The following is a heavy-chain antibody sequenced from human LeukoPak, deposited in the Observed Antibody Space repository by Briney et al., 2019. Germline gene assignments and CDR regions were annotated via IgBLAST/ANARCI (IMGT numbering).Heavy chain of an antibody. CDR3: ARDRAAAGTFDY. D-gene: IGHD6-13*01. V-gene: IGHV4-59*01. CDR1: GGSISSYY. Sequence: KPSETLSLTCTASGGSISSYYWSWIRQPPRKGLEWIGYIYYSGSTNYNPSLKSRVTISVDTSKNQFSLKLSSVTAADTAVYYCARDRAAAGTFDYWGQGTLVTVSS. J-gene: IGHJ4*02. CDR2: IYYSGST.